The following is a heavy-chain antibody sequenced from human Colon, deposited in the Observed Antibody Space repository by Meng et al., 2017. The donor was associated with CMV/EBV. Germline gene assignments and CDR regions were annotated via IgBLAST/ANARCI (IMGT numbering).Heavy chain of an antibody. CDR1: GYTFTSYD. CDR3: ARGDFWSGYRD. CDR2: MNPNSGNT. D-gene: IGHD3-3*01. Sequence: SCKASGYTFTSYDIDWVRQATGQGLEWMGWMNPNSGNTGYAQKFQGRVTITRNTSISTAYMELSSLRSEDTAVYYCARGDFWSGYRDWGQGTLVTVSS. J-gene: IGHJ4*02. V-gene: IGHV1-8*03.